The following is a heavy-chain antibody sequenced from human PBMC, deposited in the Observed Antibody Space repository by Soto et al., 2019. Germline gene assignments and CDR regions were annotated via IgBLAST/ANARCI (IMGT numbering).Heavy chain of an antibody. CDR2: IIPVFGTT. V-gene: IGHV1-69*01. J-gene: IGHJ4*02. CDR3: AGARGMATVWDY. Sequence: QVQLVQSGAEVKKPGSSVKVSCKASGGTFRTYGFIWVRQAPGQGLEWMGGIIPVFGTTDYAQKFQGRVTITADEATNTAYMELSSLRSEDTAVYYCAGARGMATVWDYWGQGTLVPVSS. CDR1: GGTFRTYG. D-gene: IGHD4-4*01.